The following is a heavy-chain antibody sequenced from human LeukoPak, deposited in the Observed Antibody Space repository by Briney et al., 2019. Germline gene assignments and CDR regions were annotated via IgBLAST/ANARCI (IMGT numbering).Heavy chain of an antibody. CDR3: ARGGTPGTFDY. CDR2: IYYSGST. Sequence: SETLSLTCTVSSGSISSGGYYWSWIRQHPGKGLEWIGYIYYSGSTYYNPSLKSRVTISVDTSKNQFSLKLSSVTAADTAVYYCARGGTPGTFDYWGQGTLVTVSS. V-gene: IGHV4-31*03. CDR1: SGSISSGGYY. J-gene: IGHJ4*02.